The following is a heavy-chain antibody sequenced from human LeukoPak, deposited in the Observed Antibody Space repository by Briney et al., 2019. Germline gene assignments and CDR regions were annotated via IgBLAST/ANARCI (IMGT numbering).Heavy chain of an antibody. D-gene: IGHD3-22*01. V-gene: IGHV1-2*02. Sequence: GASVKVSCKASGYTFGTHWMHWVRQAPGQGLEWMGIINPSGDGRLYAQKFQGRVTMTRDTSISTAYMELSRLRSDDTAVYYCARAPREYYYDSSGPPDYWGQGTLVTVSS. CDR2: INPSGDGR. CDR1: GYTFGTHW. CDR3: ARAPREYYYDSSGPPDY. J-gene: IGHJ4*02.